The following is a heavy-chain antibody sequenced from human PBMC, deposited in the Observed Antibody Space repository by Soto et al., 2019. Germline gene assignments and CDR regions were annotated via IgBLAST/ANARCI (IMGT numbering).Heavy chain of an antibody. V-gene: IGHV1-69*01. CDR3: TRRMGSGGVIGGFAY. CDR1: GGTFNTYA. Sequence: QVQLVQSETEVKKPGSAVRVSCKASGGTFNTYARNWVRQAPGQGREWMGGILPMVDRPRYAEKFHGRVTITVDEPTTTAYMELSSLRSDDTAVYYCTRRMGSGGVIGGFAYWGQGTLVTVSS. D-gene: IGHD3-16*02. CDR2: ILPMVDRP. J-gene: IGHJ4*02.